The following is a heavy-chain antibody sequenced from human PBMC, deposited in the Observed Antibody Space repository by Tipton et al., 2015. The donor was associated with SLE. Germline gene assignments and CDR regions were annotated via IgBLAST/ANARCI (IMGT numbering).Heavy chain of an antibody. CDR3: ARDQVGYSGYTSFYYMDV. J-gene: IGHJ6*03. D-gene: IGHD5-12*01. CDR1: GGSISGHY. CDR2: IYYSGST. V-gene: IGHV4-59*11. Sequence: TLSLTCTVSGGSISGHYLSWIRQPPGKGLEWIGYIYYSGSTNYNPSLKSRVTISVDTSKNHFSLKLSSVTAADTAVYYCARDQVGYSGYTSFYYMDVWGKGTTVTVSS.